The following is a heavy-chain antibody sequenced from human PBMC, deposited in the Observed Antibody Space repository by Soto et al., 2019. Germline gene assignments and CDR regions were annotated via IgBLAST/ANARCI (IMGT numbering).Heavy chain of an antibody. D-gene: IGHD3-16*02. CDR1: GFTFSSYW. Sequence: EVQLVESGGGLVQPGGSLRLSCAASGFTFSSYWMSWVRQAPGKGLEWVANIKQDGSEKYYVDSVKGRFTISRDNAKNSLYLQMNSLRAEDTAVYYCARGTYYDYIWGSFRYPPKADAFDIWGQGTMVTVSS. CDR3: ARGTYYDYIWGSFRYPPKADAFDI. CDR2: IKQDGSEK. J-gene: IGHJ3*02. V-gene: IGHV3-7*01.